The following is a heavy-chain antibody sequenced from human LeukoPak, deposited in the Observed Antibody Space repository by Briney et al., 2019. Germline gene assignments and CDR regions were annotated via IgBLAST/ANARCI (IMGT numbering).Heavy chain of an antibody. CDR1: GFSFSSYG. CDR2: IWYDGSQK. J-gene: IGHJ2*01. Sequence: PGRPLRLSCEASGFSFSSYGMHWVRQAPGKELEWVAVIWYDGSQKYYTDSVKGRFTISRDNSKKTLYLEMNSPRPEDTAVYYCARSDSSGFSDWYFDLWVRGTLLTVSP. CDR3: ARSDSSGFSDWYFDL. V-gene: IGHV3-33*01. D-gene: IGHD3-22*01.